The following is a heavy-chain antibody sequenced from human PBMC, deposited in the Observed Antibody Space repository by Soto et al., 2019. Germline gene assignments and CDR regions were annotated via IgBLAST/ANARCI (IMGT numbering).Heavy chain of an antibody. Sequence: GGSLRLSCAASGFTFSSYGMHWVRQAPGKGLEWVAVIWYDGSNKYYADSVKGRFTISRDNSKNTLYLQMNSLRAEDTAVYYCARGNYDYIWGSYRSAPNYYYYMDVWGKGTTVTVSS. CDR2: IWYDGSNK. V-gene: IGHV3-33*01. CDR1: GFTFSSYG. D-gene: IGHD3-16*02. CDR3: ARGNYDYIWGSYRSAPNYYYYMDV. J-gene: IGHJ6*03.